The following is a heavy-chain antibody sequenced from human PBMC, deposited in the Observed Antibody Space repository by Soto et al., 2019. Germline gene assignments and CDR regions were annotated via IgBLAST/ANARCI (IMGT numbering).Heavy chain of an antibody. CDR1: GGSISSYY. V-gene: IGHV4-59*01. D-gene: IGHD6-19*01. J-gene: IGHJ3*02. CDR2: IYYSGST. CDR3: ARRYSSGWRVVFDI. Sequence: PSETLSLTCTVSGGSISSYYWSWIRQPPGKGLEWIGYIYYSGSTNYNPSLKSRVTISVDTSKNQFSLKLSSVTAADTAVYYCARRYSSGWRVVFDIWAQGT.